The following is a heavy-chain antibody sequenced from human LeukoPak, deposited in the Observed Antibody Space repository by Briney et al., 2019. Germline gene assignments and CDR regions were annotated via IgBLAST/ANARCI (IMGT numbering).Heavy chain of an antibody. CDR2: IYSGGST. D-gene: IGHD1-1*01. V-gene: IGHV3-53*01. CDR1: GSTVSSNY. CDR3: ARARTNWNHPYAGDYYYMDV. Sequence: GGSLRLSCAASGSTVSSNYMSWVRQAPGKGLEWVSVIYSGGSTYYADSVKGRFTISRDNSKNTLYLQMNSLRAEDTAVYYCARARTNWNHPYAGDYYYMDVWGKGTTVTVSS. J-gene: IGHJ6*03.